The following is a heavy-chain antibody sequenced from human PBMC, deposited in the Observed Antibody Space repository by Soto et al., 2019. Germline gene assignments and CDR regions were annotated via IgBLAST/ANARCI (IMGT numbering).Heavy chain of an antibody. Sequence: QVQLQGSGPGLVKPSETLSLTCTVSGGSISPYSWSWIRQPPGKGLEWIGYIFYNGGTNYNPSLKSRVTISVDTSKNQFSLRLTSVTAADTAVYYCARYHSSGFYGDYWAREPWSPSPQ. J-gene: IGHJ4*02. CDR2: IFYNGGT. CDR3: ARYHSSGFYGDY. D-gene: IGHD6-19*01. V-gene: IGHV4-59*08. CDR1: GGSISPYS.